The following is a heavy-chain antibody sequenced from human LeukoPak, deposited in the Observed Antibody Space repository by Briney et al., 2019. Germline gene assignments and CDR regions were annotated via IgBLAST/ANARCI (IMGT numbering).Heavy chain of an antibody. CDR3: ARVNIVRITDY. CDR2: IYHSGST. CDR1: GGSISSSNW. D-gene: IGHD5-12*01. Sequence: SGTLSLTCAVSGGSISSSNWWSWVRQPPGKGLEWIGEIYHSGSTNYNPSLKSRVTISADKSKNQFSLKLSSVTAADTAVYYCARVNIVRITDYWGQGTLVTVSS. V-gene: IGHV4-4*02. J-gene: IGHJ4*02.